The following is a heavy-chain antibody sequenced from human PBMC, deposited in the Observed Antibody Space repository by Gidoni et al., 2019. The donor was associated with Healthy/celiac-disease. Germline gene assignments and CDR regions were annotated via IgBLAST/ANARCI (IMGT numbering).Heavy chain of an antibody. D-gene: IGHD5-12*01. CDR1: GFTASSNY. J-gene: IGHJ4*02. Sequence: EVQLVESGGGLVQPGGSLRLSCAASGFTASSNYLSWVRQAPGKGLAWVSVIYSGGSTYYADSVKGRFTISRDNSKNTLYLQMNSLRAEDTAVYYCARVRDGYNGNYFDYWGQGTLVTVSS. CDR2: IYSGGST. V-gene: IGHV3-66*01. CDR3: ARVRDGYNGNYFDY.